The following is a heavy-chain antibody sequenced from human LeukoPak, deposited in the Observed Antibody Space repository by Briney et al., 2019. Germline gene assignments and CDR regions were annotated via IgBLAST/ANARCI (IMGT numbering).Heavy chain of an antibody. CDR2: IYHSGST. CDR3: ARAAVSYYGHDAFDI. D-gene: IGHD1-26*01. CDR1: GGSISSRTYY. J-gene: IGHJ3*02. V-gene: IGHV4-39*07. Sequence: SSETLSLTCSVSGGSISSRTYYWGWIRQSPGKGLEWIGSIYHSGSTYYNPSLKSRVTISVDTSKNQFSLKLSSVTAADTAVYYCARAAVSYYGHDAFDIWGQGTMVTVSS.